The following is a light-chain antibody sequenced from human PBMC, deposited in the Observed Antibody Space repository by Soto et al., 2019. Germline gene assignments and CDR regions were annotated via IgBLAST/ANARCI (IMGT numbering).Light chain of an antibody. Sequence: DIQMTQSPSSLSASVGDRVTITCRASQGIRNYLIWYQQKPGKVPKLLIYAASTLQSGVPSRFSGSGFGTDFTLTICSLQSADVATSCGLQYDSAHLTFGGGTTVEIK. CDR3: LQYDSAHLT. CDR1: QGIRNY. CDR2: AAS. V-gene: IGKV1-27*01. J-gene: IGKJ4*01.